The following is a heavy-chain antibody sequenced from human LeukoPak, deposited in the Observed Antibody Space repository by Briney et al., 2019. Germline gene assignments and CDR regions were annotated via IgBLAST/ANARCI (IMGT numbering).Heavy chain of an antibody. Sequence: GGSLRLSCAASGFTFSNYEMNWVRQAPGKGLEWVAYISSSGSTIYYADPVKGRFTISRDNAKNSLYLQMNSLRAEDTAVYYCARVQYYYGSSGYYVYYFDYWGQGTLVTVSS. J-gene: IGHJ4*02. D-gene: IGHD3-22*01. V-gene: IGHV3-48*03. CDR2: ISSSGSTI. CDR3: ARVQYYYGSSGYYVYYFDY. CDR1: GFTFSNYE.